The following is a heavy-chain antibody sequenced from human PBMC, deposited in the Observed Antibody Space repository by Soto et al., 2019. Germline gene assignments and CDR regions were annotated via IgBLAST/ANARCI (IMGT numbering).Heavy chain of an antibody. J-gene: IGHJ2*01. CDR2: INPNNGGT. CDR1: GFAFIGYF. CDR3: VRECTSCYKSWYSSSSYWYFDL. V-gene: IGHV1-2*02. D-gene: IGHD2-2*02. Sequence: QVQLVQSGAEVKKPGASVMVSCKTSGFAFIGYFLHWVRQAPGQGPEWMGWINPNNGGTKYAQKFEGRVTMTRDTSISTGYMELTSLTSDDTAVYYCVRECTSCYKSWYSSSSYWYFDLWGRGTLVTVSS.